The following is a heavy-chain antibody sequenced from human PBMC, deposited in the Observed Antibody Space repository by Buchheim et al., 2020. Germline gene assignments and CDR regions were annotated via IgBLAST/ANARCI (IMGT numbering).Heavy chain of an antibody. CDR3: ARASYVWGNYRVLVDY. CDR1: GGFINSFY. J-gene: IGHJ4*02. D-gene: IGHD3-16*02. V-gene: IGHV4-59*01. CDR2: ISYSGST. Sequence: QVQLQESGTGLMKPSETLSISSTVFGGFINSFYWTWIRQPPGKGLVWIGYISYSGSTNYNRSLKSRVTMSVDTSKNQFSLKLSSVSAADTAVYYCARASYVWGNYRVLVDYWGQGTL.